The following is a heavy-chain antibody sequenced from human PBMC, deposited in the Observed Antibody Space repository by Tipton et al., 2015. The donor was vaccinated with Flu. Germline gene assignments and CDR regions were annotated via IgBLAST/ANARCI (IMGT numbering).Heavy chain of an antibody. V-gene: IGHV1-18*01. CDR3: VRDHSSSSGYLDW. CDR2: ISVYSGKA. CDR1: GYTFSNYA. Sequence: QLVQSGAEVREPGASVKVSCKASGYTFSNYAFSWVRQAPGQGLEWMGRISVYSGKADYVQKFQGRVTMTTDTSTSTAYMELRSLTSDDTARYYCVRDHSSSSGYLDWWGQGTLVIVSS. D-gene: IGHD2-2*01. J-gene: IGHJ4*02.